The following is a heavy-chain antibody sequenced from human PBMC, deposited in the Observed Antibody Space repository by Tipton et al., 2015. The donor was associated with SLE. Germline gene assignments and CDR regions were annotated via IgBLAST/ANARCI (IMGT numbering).Heavy chain of an antibody. J-gene: IGHJ4*02. Sequence: TLSLTCAVYGGSFSGYYWSWIRQPPGKGLEWIGEINHSGSTNYNPSLKSRVTISVDTSKNQFSLKLSSVTAADTAVYYCAKDRGRPPLLGYWGQGTLVTVSS. CDR2: INHSGST. V-gene: IGHV4-34*01. CDR3: AKDRGRPPLLGY. D-gene: IGHD3-16*01. CDR1: GGSFSGYY.